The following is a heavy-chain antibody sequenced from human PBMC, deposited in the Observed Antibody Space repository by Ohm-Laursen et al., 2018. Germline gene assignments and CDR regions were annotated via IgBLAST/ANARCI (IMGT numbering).Heavy chain of an antibody. CDR1: GGSISSGGYY. Sequence: TLSLTCIVSGGSISSGGYYWSWIRQHPGKGLEWIGYIYYSGSTYYNPSLKSRVTISVDTSKNQFSLKLSSVTAADTAVYYCARDVAAYDAFDIWGQGTMVTVSS. D-gene: IGHD6-6*01. CDR2: IYYSGST. V-gene: IGHV4-31*03. J-gene: IGHJ3*02. CDR3: ARDVAAYDAFDI.